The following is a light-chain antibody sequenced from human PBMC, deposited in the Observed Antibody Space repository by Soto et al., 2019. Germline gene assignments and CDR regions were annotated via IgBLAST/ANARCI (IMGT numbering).Light chain of an antibody. CDR2: GAS. J-gene: IGKJ1*01. CDR1: QSISSNY. Sequence: EIVLTQSPGTLSMSPGERATLSCRASQSISSNYLAWYQQKPGQAPMLLIYGASSRATGIPDSFSGSGSGTDFTLTISRLEAEDSAVYYCQQYGSSPRTFGQGTKVEFK. CDR3: QQYGSSPRT. V-gene: IGKV3-20*01.